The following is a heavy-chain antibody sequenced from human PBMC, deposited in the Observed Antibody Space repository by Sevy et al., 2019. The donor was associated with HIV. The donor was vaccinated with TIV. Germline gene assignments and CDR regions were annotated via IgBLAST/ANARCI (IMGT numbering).Heavy chain of an antibody. Sequence: GGSLRLSCTASGFTFGDYAMSWFRQAPGKGLEWVGFIRSKAYGGTTEYAASVKGRFTISRDDSKSIAYLQMNSQKTEDTAVYYCTRDSYYDFWSGYYSHFDYWGQGTLVTVSS. CDR2: IRSKAYGGTT. CDR3: TRDSYYDFWSGYYSHFDY. J-gene: IGHJ4*02. V-gene: IGHV3-49*03. D-gene: IGHD3-3*01. CDR1: GFTFGDYA.